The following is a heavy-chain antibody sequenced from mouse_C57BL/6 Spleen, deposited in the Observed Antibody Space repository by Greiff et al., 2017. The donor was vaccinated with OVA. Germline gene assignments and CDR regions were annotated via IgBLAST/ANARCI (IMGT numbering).Heavy chain of an antibody. CDR2: IYPGDGDT. J-gene: IGHJ2*01. CDR1: GYAFSSSW. D-gene: IGHD2-1*01. CDR3: ARSTTDY. Sequence: VKLMESGPELVKPGASVKISCKASGYAFSSSWMNWVKQRPGKGLEWIGRIYPGDGDTNYNGKFKGKATLTADKSSSTAYMQLSSLTSEDSAVYFCARSTTDYWGQGTTLTVSS. V-gene: IGHV1-82*01.